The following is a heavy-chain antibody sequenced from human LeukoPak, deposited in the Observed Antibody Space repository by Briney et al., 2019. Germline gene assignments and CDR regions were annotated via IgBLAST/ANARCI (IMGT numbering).Heavy chain of an antibody. CDR1: GDSINNTYYY. V-gene: IGHV4-39*01. Sequence: SETLSLTCTVSGDSINNTYYYWAWIRPPPGKGLEWIGTIYYNGSTDYNPSLKSRVTISVDTSKSQFSLKLSSVTAADTAVYYCARRNGAAAAHTWFDPWVQGTLVTVPS. CDR3: ARRNGAAAAHTWFDP. CDR2: IYYNGST. J-gene: IGHJ5*02. D-gene: IGHD6-13*01.